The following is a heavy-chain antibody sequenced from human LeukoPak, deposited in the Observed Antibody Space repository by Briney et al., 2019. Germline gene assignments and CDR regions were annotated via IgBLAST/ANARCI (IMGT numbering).Heavy chain of an antibody. CDR3: ARDPLKWELPRGGDAFDI. Sequence: GGSLRLSCAASGFTFSSYSMNWVRQAPGKGLEWVSSISGSSSYIYYADSVKGRFTISRDNAKNSLYLQMNSLRAEDTAVYYCARDPLKWELPRGGDAFDIWGQGTMVTVSS. J-gene: IGHJ3*02. V-gene: IGHV3-21*01. D-gene: IGHD1-26*01. CDR1: GFTFSSYS. CDR2: ISGSSSYI.